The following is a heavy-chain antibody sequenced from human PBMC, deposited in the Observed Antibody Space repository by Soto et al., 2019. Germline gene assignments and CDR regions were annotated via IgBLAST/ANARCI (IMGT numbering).Heavy chain of an antibody. Sequence: LSLTCTVSRGSISSSNPYWGWISQPPGKGLEWIGSMYYDGSTYYNPSLKSRVTISVDTSKNQFSLKLKSVTAADTAVYYCARQGMEWEGYDKRYFDWSHFDYWGQGILVTAPQ. CDR3: ARQGMEWEGYDKRYFDWSHFDY. J-gene: IGHJ4*02. D-gene: IGHD3-9*01. CDR1: RGSISSSNPY. CDR2: MYYDGST. V-gene: IGHV4-39*01.